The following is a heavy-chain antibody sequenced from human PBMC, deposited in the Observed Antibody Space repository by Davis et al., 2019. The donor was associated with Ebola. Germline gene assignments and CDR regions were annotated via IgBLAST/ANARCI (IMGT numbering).Heavy chain of an antibody. J-gene: IGHJ6*02. V-gene: IGHV4-30-4*01. CDR2: IYYSGST. CDR3: ARHSVTTLAFMDV. Sequence: SETLSLTCTVSGGSISSGDYYWSWIRQPPGKGLEWIGYIYYSGSTYYNPSLKSLVTISVDTSKNQFSLQLRSVTAADTAVYYCARHSVTTLAFMDVWGQGTTIAVSS. CDR1: GGSISSGDYY. D-gene: IGHD4-11*01.